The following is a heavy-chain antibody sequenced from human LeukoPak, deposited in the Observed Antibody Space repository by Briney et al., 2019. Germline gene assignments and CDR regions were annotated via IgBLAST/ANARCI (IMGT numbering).Heavy chain of an antibody. CDR2: ISSSSRFM. Sequence: PGGSLRLSCAASGFTFSTYSLNWVRQAPGKGLEWVSSISSSSRFMYYADSVKGRFTISRDNAKNALYLQMNSLRAEDTAVYYCVRVDHSLGKTYFDYWGQGTLVTVSS. V-gene: IGHV3-21*01. CDR3: VRVDHSLGKTYFDY. D-gene: IGHD2-21*01. J-gene: IGHJ4*02. CDR1: GFTFSTYS.